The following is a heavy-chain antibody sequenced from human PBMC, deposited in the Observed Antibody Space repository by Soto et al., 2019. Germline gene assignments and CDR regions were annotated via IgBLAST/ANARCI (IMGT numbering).Heavy chain of an antibody. CDR2: INFSGNT. D-gene: IGHD2-21*01. V-gene: IGHV4-39*01. CDR3: ARSIFLSAFDI. CDR1: GGSISSSGFY. Sequence: SETLSLICTVSGGSISSSGFYWGWIRQPPGKGLEWIVSINFSGNTYYNPSLRSRIAISVDTSRNQFSLKLSSVTAADTAVYYCARSIFLSAFDIWGQGTMVTVSS. J-gene: IGHJ3*02.